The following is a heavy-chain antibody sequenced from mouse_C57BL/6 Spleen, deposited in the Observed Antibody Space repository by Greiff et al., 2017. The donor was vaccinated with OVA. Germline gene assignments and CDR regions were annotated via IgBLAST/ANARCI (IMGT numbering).Heavy chain of an antibody. CDR3: TTEVLNDAMDY. CDR2: IDPDGGDT. J-gene: IGHJ4*01. CDR1: GYNIKDYY. Sequence: EVQLQQPGAELVRPGASVKLSCKASGYNIKDYYMHWVKQRPEQGLEWIGRIDPDGGDTDYDQKFQGKATMTVDPSSNTAYMQLSSLTSEDSAVYDCTTEVLNDAMDYWGQGTSVTVSS. V-gene: IGHV14-1*01. D-gene: IGHD1-3*01.